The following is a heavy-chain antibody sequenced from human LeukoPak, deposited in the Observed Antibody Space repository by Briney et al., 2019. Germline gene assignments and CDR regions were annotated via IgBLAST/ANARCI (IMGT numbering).Heavy chain of an antibody. Sequence: GGSLRLSCAASGYTFSRNNMNWVRQAPGKGLEWISYISFSSDMIYYADSVKGRFTISRDNAKNSLYLQMNSLRAEDTAVYYCARVPVASDGTCFDSWGQGTLVIVSS. D-gene: IGHD6-13*01. CDR3: ARVPVASDGTCFDS. J-gene: IGHJ4*02. V-gene: IGHV3-48*04. CDR1: GYTFSRNN. CDR2: ISFSSDMI.